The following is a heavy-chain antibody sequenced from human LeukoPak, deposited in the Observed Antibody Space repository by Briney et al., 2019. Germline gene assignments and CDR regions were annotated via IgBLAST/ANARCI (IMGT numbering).Heavy chain of an antibody. V-gene: IGHV1-8*01. CDR3: ARVNTYYYGSGVSRAFHM. CDR1: GYTFTSYD. J-gene: IGHJ3*02. Sequence: ASVKVSCKASGYTFTSYDINWVRQATGRGLEWMGWINPNSGNTGYAQKFQGSVTMTRNTSTATAYMELSSLKSEDTAVYYCARVNTYYYGSGVSRAFHMWGQGTMVTVSS. D-gene: IGHD3-10*01. CDR2: INPNSGNT.